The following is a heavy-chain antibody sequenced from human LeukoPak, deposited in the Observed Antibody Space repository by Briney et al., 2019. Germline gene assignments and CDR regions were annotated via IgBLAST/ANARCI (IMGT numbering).Heavy chain of an antibody. V-gene: IGHV3-30*03. J-gene: IGHJ5*02. CDR2: ISFHGTYI. CDR3: ASGPEHYDFRNGPPPGP. CDR1: GFAFSNFG. Sequence: GGSLRLSCAASGFAFSNFGMHWVRQAPGKGLEWVAVISFHGTYINYAESVKGRFTTSRDNSRNTLYLHMNSLRNDDTAVYYCASGPEHYDFRNGPPPGPWGQGTLVTVSS. D-gene: IGHD3-3*01.